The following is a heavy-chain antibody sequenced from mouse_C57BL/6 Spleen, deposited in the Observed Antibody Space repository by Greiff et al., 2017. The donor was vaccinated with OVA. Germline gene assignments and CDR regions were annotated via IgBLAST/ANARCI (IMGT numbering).Heavy chain of an antibody. Sequence: EVQLQQSGAELVRPGASVKLSCTASGFNIKDYYMHWVKQRTEQGLEWIGRIDPEDGDTEYAPKFQGKATMTADTSSNTAYLQLSSLTSEVTAVYYCTNSHYYGSSYEYWGQGTTLTVSS. J-gene: IGHJ2*01. V-gene: IGHV14-1*01. D-gene: IGHD1-1*01. CDR2: IDPEDGDT. CDR1: GFNIKDYY. CDR3: TNSHYYGSSYEY.